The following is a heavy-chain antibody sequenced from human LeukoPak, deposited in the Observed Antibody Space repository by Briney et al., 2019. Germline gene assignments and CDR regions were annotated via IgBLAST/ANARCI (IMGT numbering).Heavy chain of an antibody. CDR3: STDVGRRDVDY. J-gene: IGHJ4*02. Sequence: GGSLRLSCAASGFEFRHAWMTWVRQPPGEGLEGVGRIKTKIDGARADYAALVVGRFIISRDDSKDTLILQMNSLKIEDTAVYYCSTDVGRRDVDYWGQGTLVAVSS. D-gene: IGHD1-26*01. CDR1: GFEFRHAW. CDR2: IKTKIDGARA. V-gene: IGHV3-15*01.